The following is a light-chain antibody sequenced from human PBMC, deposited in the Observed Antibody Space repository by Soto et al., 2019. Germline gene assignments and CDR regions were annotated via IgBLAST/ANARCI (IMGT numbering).Light chain of an antibody. V-gene: IGLV2-14*03. Sequence: QSALTQPASVSGSPGQSITISCTGTSSDVGGYNYVSWYQQYPGKAPKLMIYDVTNRPSGVSNRFSGSRSGNTASLTISGLQAEDEADYYCSSYINTDTLLFGGGTKVTVL. CDR3: SSYINTDTLL. J-gene: IGLJ3*02. CDR1: SSDVGGYNY. CDR2: DVT.